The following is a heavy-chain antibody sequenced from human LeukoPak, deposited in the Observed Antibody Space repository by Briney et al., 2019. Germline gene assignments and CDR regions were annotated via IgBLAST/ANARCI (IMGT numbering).Heavy chain of an antibody. D-gene: IGHD2-8*01. CDR2: ISYSGST. J-gene: IGHJ4*02. V-gene: IGHV4-59*01. CDR3: ARGPPWTADPMLYYFNY. CDR1: GASINSYY. Sequence: SETLSLTCTVSGASINSYYWSWIRQPPGKGLEWIGYISYSGSTNYNPSLKSRVTISADTSKNQLSLRLSSVTAADTAVYYCARGPPWTADPMLYYFNYWGQGTLVTVSS.